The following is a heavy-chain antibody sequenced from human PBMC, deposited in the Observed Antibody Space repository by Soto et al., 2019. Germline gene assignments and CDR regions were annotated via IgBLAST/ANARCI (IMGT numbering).Heavy chain of an antibody. CDR2: ISGGGDST. Sequence: SLRLSCAASGVTFSNYAMSWVRQAPGKGLEWVSTISGGGDSTYYADSVKGRFTISRDNSKNTLYLQVNSLRAEDTAAYYCAKRSLTPAAMKSPFDYWGQGTLVTVSS. D-gene: IGHD2-2*01. CDR3: AKRSLTPAAMKSPFDY. J-gene: IGHJ4*02. V-gene: IGHV3-23*01. CDR1: GVTFSNYA.